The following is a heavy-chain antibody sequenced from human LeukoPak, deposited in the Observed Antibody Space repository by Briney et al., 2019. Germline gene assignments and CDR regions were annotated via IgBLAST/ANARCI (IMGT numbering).Heavy chain of an antibody. CDR1: GGTFSSYA. D-gene: IGHD3-22*01. CDR3: ARDDSSGPFWY. CDR2: INPSGGST. Sequence: GASVKVSCKASGGTFSSYAISWVRQAPGQGLEWMGIINPSGGSTSYAQKFQGRVTMTRDTSTSTVYMELSSLRSEDTAVYYCARDDSSGPFWYWGQGTLVTVSS. V-gene: IGHV1-46*01. J-gene: IGHJ4*02.